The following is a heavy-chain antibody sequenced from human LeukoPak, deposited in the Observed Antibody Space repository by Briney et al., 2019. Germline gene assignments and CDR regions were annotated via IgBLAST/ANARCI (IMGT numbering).Heavy chain of an antibody. J-gene: IGHJ4*02. V-gene: IGHV3-23*03. CDR1: GFTFSSYS. CDR3: AKSHHVTAIDY. Sequence: GGSLRLSCAGSGFTFSSYSMNWVRQAPGKGLEWVSLIYSGGSTYYADSVKGRFTISRDNSKNTLYLQMNSLRAEDTAVYYCAKSHHVTAIDYWGQGTLVTVSS. CDR2: IYSGGST. D-gene: IGHD2-21*02.